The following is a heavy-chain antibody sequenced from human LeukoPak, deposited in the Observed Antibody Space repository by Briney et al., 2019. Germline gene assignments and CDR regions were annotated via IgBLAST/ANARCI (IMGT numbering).Heavy chain of an antibody. CDR3: ASRGYSYGLRRDVDY. J-gene: IGHJ4*02. V-gene: IGHV4-39*07. D-gene: IGHD5-18*01. CDR1: GGSVSSGSYY. CDR2: INHSGST. Sequence: SETLSLTCTVSGGSVSSGSYYWSWIRQPPGKGLEWIGEINHSGSTNYNPSLKSRVTISVDTSKNQFSLKLSSVTAADTAVYYCASRGYSYGLRRDVDYWGQGTLVTVSS.